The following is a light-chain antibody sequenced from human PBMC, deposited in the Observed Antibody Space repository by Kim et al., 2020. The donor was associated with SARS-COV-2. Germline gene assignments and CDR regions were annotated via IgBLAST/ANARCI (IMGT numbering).Light chain of an antibody. V-gene: IGKV3-20*01. CDR1: QTVSTSY. Sequence: EIVLTQSPGTLSLSPGERAPLSCRASQTVSTSYLAWYQQKPGQAPRLLINDASRRATGIPDRFSGSGSGTDFTLTISRLEPEDFAVYYCQQYASSPTTFGGGTKVDIK. J-gene: IGKJ4*01. CDR2: DAS. CDR3: QQYASSPTT.